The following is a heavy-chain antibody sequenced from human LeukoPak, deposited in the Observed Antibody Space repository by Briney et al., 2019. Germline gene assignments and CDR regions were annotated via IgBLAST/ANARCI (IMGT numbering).Heavy chain of an antibody. CDR2: ISGSGGST. V-gene: IGHV3-23*01. J-gene: IGHJ4*02. CDR3: VEYYDSSVPFDY. Sequence: PGGSLRLSCAASGFTFSSYAMSWVRQAPGKGLEWVSAISGSGGSTHYADSVKGRFTISRDNSKNTLYLQMNSLRAEDTAVYYCVEYYDSSVPFDYWGQGTLVTVSS. D-gene: IGHD3-22*01. CDR1: GFTFSSYA.